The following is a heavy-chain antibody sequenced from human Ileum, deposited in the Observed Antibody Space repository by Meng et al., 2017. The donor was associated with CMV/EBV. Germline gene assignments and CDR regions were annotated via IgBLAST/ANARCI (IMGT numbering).Heavy chain of an antibody. CDR1: GFNSNDYW. V-gene: IGHV3-74*01. Sequence: LSCVASGFNSNDYWMHWVRQVPGKGLVWVSRINRDGTTTSYVDSVRGRFTVPRDNAKNTLYLQMNNLRVEDTAVYFCVRDLDDWNGQWGQGTLVTVSS. J-gene: IGHJ1*01. D-gene: IGHD1-1*01. CDR2: INRDGTTT. CDR3: VRDLDDWNGQ.